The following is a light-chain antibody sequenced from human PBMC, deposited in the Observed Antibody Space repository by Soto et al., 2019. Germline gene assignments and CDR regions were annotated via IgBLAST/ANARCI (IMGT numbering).Light chain of an antibody. Sequence: QSALTQPASVSGSPGQSITISGTGTSIDVGSYNLVSWYQQHPGKAPKLMIYEGSKRPSGVSNRFSGSKSGNTASLTISGLQAEDEADYYCCSYAGSSLVVFGGGTKLTVL. J-gene: IGLJ2*01. V-gene: IGLV2-23*01. CDR1: SIDVGSYNL. CDR3: CSYAGSSLVV. CDR2: EGS.